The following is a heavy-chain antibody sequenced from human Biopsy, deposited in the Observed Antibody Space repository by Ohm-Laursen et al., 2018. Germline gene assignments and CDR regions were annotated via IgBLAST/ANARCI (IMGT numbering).Heavy chain of an antibody. D-gene: IGHD3-16*01. CDR2: IDPNTGDT. V-gene: IGHV1-2*02. Sequence: VASVKVSCKASGYTFTDCRLYWVRQAPGQGLDLMGWIDPNTGDTDYPQKFQGRVTMTSDTSIDTAYVELSSLTSGDTAVYYCALGEPFDYWGQGTLVTVSS. CDR1: GYTFTDCR. CDR3: ALGEPFDY. J-gene: IGHJ4*02.